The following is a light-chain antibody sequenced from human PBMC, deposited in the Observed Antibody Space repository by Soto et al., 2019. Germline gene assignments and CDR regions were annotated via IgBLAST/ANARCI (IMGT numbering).Light chain of an antibody. CDR1: QSIGKF. Sequence: DIQMTQSRSSLSASVGDRFTISCRASQSIGKFLNWYKQKKGKAPKVLIYAASTLQSGVPSRFSGSGSGTDFNLTISSLQPEDFATYYCQQSYSTPRTLGQGTKVDIK. J-gene: IGKJ1*01. CDR3: QQSYSTPRT. CDR2: AAS. V-gene: IGKV1-39*01.